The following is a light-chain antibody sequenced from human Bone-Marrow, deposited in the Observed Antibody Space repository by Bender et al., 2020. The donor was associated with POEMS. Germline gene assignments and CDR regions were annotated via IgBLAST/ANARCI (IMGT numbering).Light chain of an antibody. Sequence: QSALTQPASVSGSPGQSITISCSGISSDVGNYRFVSWYQHNPGEAPQLLIYDGSQPPSVFSSRFAATNSGNAASLTISGLQDEDEGDYYCWSYTGGTTWVIGGGTKLTVL. CDR1: SSDVGNYRF. CDR3: WSYTGGTTWV. V-gene: IGLV2-23*01. CDR2: DGS. J-gene: IGLJ2*01.